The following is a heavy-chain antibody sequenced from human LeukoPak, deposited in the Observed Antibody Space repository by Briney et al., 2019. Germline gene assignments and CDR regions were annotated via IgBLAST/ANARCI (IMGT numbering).Heavy chain of an antibody. CDR3: ARDTLDGYNTKDY. J-gene: IGHJ4*02. CDR2: ISYDGSNK. D-gene: IGHD5-24*01. Sequence: GGSLRLSCAASGFTFNSYWMNWVRQAPGKGLEWVAVISYDGSNKYYADSVKGRFTISRDNSKNTLYLQMNSLRAEDTAVYYCARDTLDGYNTKDYWGQGTLVTVSS. V-gene: IGHV3-30-3*01. CDR1: GFTFNSYW.